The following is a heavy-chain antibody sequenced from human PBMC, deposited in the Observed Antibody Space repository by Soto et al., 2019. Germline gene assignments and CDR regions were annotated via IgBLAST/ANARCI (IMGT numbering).Heavy chain of an antibody. CDR2: ISYDGGNK. CDR3: ARDSTKYVWGSPQWGHAFDI. CDR1: GFTFSSYA. Sequence: QVHLVESGGGVVQPGRSLRLSCAASGFTFSSYAMHWVRQAPGKGLEWVAVISYDGGNKYYPESVKDRFTISRDNSKNTLSLQMNSVRTEDKAVYYCARDSTKYVWGSPQWGHAFDIWGQGTMVTVSS. J-gene: IGHJ3*02. V-gene: IGHV3-30-3*01. D-gene: IGHD3-16*01.